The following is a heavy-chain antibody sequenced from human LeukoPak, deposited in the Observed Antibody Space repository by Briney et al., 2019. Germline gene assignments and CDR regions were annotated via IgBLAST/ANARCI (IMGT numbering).Heavy chain of an antibody. J-gene: IGHJ4*02. D-gene: IGHD1-20*01. CDR2: ISHDGNDK. CDR3: ARITSFYYFDY. CDR1: GFTFSTYT. V-gene: IGHV3-30*04. Sequence: GRSLRLSCAASGFTFSTYTMYWVRQAPGKGLEWVAVISHDGNDKYYADSVKGRFTISRDNSKNTLFLQMNSLSDDDTAMYSCARITSFYYFDYWGQGTLVTVSS.